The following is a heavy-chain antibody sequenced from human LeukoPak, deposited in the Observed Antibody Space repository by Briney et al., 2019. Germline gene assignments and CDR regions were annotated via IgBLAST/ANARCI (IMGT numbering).Heavy chain of an antibody. V-gene: IGHV4-34*01. CDR3: ARGRPITMVRGVGPDY. J-gene: IGHJ4*02. CDR2: INHSGST. Sequence: PSETLSLTCAVYGVSFSGYYWSWIRQPPGKGLEWIGEINHSGSTNYNPSLKSRVTISVDTSKNQFSLKLSSVTAADTAVYYCARGRPITMVRGVGPDYWGQGTLVTVSS. D-gene: IGHD3-10*01. CDR1: GVSFSGYY.